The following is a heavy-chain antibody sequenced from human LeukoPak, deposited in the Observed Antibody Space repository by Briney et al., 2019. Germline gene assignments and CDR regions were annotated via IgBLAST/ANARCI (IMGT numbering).Heavy chain of an antibody. CDR3: ARVSRQLWSPHKFIDY. J-gene: IGHJ4*02. D-gene: IGHD5-18*01. Sequence: ASVKVSCKASGYTFTNDDTNWVRQAPGQGLERMGWMNPNSGDTGYAQKFQGRVTMTRNTSISTAYMELSSLRSEDTAVYYCARVSRQLWSPHKFIDYWGQGTLVTVSS. V-gene: IGHV1-8*01. CDR2: MNPNSGDT. CDR1: GYTFTNDD.